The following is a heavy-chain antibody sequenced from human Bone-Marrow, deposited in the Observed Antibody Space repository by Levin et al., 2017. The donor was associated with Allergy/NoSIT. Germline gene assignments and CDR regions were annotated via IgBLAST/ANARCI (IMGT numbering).Heavy chain of an antibody. J-gene: IGHJ3*02. CDR2: IYPGDSDT. V-gene: IGHV5-51*01. CDR3: ATPQVGATEGDGFDI. Sequence: GGSLRLSCKGSGYSFTNYWIGWVRQMPGKGLEWMGIIYPGDSDTRYSPSFQGQVTISADKSIPTAYLQWSSLKASDPAMYYCATPQVGATEGDGFDIWGQGTMVTVSS. CDR1: GYSFTNYW. D-gene: IGHD1-26*01.